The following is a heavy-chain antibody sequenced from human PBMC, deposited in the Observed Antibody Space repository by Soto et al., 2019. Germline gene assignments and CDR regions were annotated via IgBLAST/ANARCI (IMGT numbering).Heavy chain of an antibody. CDR3: ASRGRSGLTD. J-gene: IGHJ4*02. Sequence: QVQLQESGPGLVKPSQTLSLTCSVSGVSIGSGDYYWSWIRQSPGKGLEWMGYIFDSGSTNYNPSLQGRVTIPLDTSKNHFSLKLTSVTATDTAVYYCASRGRSGLTDWGQGTLVTDSS. CDR2: IFDSGST. V-gene: IGHV4-30-4*01. CDR1: GVSIGSGDYY. D-gene: IGHD1-1*01.